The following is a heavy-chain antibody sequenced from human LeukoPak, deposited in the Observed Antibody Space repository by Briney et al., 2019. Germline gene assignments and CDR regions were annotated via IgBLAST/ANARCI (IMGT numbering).Heavy chain of an antibody. Sequence: ASVKVSCKASGYTFTSYAMHWVRQAPGQRLEWMGWLNAGNGKTKYSQKFQARVTITRDTSASTAYMELSSLRSEDTAVYYCARDPIGSRWPYYFDYWGQGTLVTVSS. CDR3: ARDPIGSRWPYYFDY. CDR2: LNAGNGKT. CDR1: GYTFTSYA. V-gene: IGHV1-3*01. J-gene: IGHJ4*02. D-gene: IGHD6-13*01.